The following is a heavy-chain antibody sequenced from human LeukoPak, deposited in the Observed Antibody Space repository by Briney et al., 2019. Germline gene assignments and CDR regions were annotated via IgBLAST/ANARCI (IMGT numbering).Heavy chain of an antibody. D-gene: IGHD3-22*01. CDR2: IIPILGIA. CDR1: GGTFSSYA. Sequence: GASVKVSCKASGGTFSSYAISWVRQAPGQGLEWMGRIIPILGIANYAQKFQGRVTITADKSTSTAYMELSSLRSEDTAVYYCASTYYYDSSGDGYYYGMDVWGQGTTVTVSS. CDR3: ASTYYYDSSGDGYYYGMDV. V-gene: IGHV1-69*04. J-gene: IGHJ6*02.